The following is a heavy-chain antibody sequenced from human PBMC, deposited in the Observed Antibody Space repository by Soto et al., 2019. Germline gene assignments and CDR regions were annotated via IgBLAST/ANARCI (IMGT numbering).Heavy chain of an antibody. CDR3: ARHAYDILTGYGYYYGMDV. D-gene: IGHD3-9*01. Sequence: GESLKISCKGSGYSFTSYWIGWVRQMPGKGLEWMGIIYPGDSNTRYSPSLQGQVTISVDKSISTAYLQWSSLKATDTAMYYCARHAYDILTGYGYYYGMDVWGQGTTVTVSS. V-gene: IGHV5-51*01. CDR2: IYPGDSNT. J-gene: IGHJ6*02. CDR1: GYSFTSYW.